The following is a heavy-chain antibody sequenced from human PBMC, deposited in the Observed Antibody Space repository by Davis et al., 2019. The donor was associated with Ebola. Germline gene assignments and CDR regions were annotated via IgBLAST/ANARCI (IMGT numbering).Heavy chain of an antibody. J-gene: IGHJ4*02. D-gene: IGHD3-9*01. CDR1: GFTFSSYW. Sequence: GESLKISCAASGFTFSSYWMSWVRQAPGKGLEWVAVISNDGSNKYYADSVKGRFTISRDNSKNTLYLQMNSLRAEDTAVYYCARDQPDYDILRGGFDYWGQGTLVTVSS. CDR2: ISNDGSNK. V-gene: IGHV3-30*03. CDR3: ARDQPDYDILRGGFDY.